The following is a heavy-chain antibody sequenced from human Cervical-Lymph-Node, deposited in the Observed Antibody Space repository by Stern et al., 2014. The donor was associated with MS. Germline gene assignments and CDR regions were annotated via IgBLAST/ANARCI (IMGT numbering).Heavy chain of an antibody. D-gene: IGHD3-10*01. CDR2: ISYDEKNE. V-gene: IGHV3-30*03. J-gene: IGHJ4*02. CDR3: VPGSGAFDY. Sequence: VQLVQSGGGVVQPGTSLRLSCATSGFTFSRYAMHWVRQAPGKGLQWLAVISYDEKNENYADSVRGRFTISRDSSKKMLYLLMDSLTIDDTAVYYCVPGSGAFDYWGQGTLVIVSS. CDR1: GFTFSRYA.